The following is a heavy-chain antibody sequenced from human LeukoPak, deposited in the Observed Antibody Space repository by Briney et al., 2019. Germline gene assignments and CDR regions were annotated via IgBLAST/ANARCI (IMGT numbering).Heavy chain of an antibody. J-gene: IGHJ4*02. Sequence: GGSLRLSCAASGFTFNNYWMSWVRQAPGKGLEWAANIKEDGSEIYYVDSVKGRFTISRDNTKNSVYLQMNSLRAEDTAVYYCTRQLGGSGSHWGQGTLVTVSS. D-gene: IGHD3-10*01. CDR3: TRQLGGSGSH. CDR2: IKEDGSEI. V-gene: IGHV3-7*01. CDR1: GFTFNNYW.